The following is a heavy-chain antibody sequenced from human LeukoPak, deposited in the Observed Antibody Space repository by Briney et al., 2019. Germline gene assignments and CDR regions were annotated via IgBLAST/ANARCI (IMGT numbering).Heavy chain of an antibody. CDR2: IYYSGST. CDR1: GGSVSSSIYY. V-gene: IGHV4-39*01. CDR3: ASRNDILTGYVFGF. J-gene: IGHJ4*02. D-gene: IGHD3-9*01. Sequence: SETLSLTCTVSGGSVSSSIYYWGWIRQPPGKGLEWIGSIYYSGSTSHNPSLKSRVTISVDTSKNQFSLKLTSVTAADTAVYYCASRNDILTGYVFGFWGQGTLVTVSS.